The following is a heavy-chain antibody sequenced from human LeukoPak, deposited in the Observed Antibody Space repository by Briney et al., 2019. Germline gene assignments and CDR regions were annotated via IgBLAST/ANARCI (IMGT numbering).Heavy chain of an antibody. CDR1: GFTFSSYS. J-gene: IGHJ5*02. D-gene: IGHD3-10*01. V-gene: IGHV3-21*01. Sequence: GGSLRLSCAASGFTFSSYSMNWVRQAPGKGLEWVSSISSSSSYIYYADSVKGRFTISRDNAKNSLYLQMNSLRAGDTAVYYCAATGGSGSYSFDPWGQGTLVTVSS. CDR3: AATGGSGSYSFDP. CDR2: ISSSSSYI.